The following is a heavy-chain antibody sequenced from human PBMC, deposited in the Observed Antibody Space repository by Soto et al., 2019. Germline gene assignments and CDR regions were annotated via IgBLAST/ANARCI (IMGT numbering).Heavy chain of an antibody. CDR3: TRHHSGNYDFWSGYYTVGYFDY. CDR1: GFTFSGSA. Sequence: GGSLRLSCAASGFTFSGSAMHWVRQASGKGMEWVGRIRSKANSYATAYAASVKGRFTISRDDSKNTAYLQMNSLKTEDTAVYYCTRHHSGNYDFWSGYYTVGYFDYWGQGTLVTVSS. CDR2: IRSKANSYAT. J-gene: IGHJ4*02. D-gene: IGHD3-3*01. V-gene: IGHV3-73*01.